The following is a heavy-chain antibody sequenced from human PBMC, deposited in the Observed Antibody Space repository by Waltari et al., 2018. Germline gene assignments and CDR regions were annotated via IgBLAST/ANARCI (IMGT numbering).Heavy chain of an antibody. CDR1: GFIFKDAG. D-gene: IGHD2-2*03. V-gene: IGHV3-15*01. Sequence: EVRLVESGGGLVKPGGSLRLSCAASGFIFKDAGMGAGRQAQGKGLEWVGRIKTKAEGETTDYAGPVKGRFTISRDDAANNLFLQMNSLKIDDTAVYYCATEGLIYTSLDIYDFWGQGSLVAVSS. CDR2: IKTKAEGETT. J-gene: IGHJ4*02. CDR3: ATEGLIYTSLDIYDF.